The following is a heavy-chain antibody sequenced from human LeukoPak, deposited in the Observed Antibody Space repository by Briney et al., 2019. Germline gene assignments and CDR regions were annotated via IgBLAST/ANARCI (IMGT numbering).Heavy chain of an antibody. D-gene: IGHD3-22*01. CDR1: GGSISSSSYY. CDR2: IYYSGST. J-gene: IGHJ3*02. CDR3: ARKRITMIAVDAFDI. V-gene: IGHV4-39*01. Sequence: PSETLFLTCTVSGGSISSSSYYWGWIRQPPGKGLEWIGSIYYSGSTYYNPSLKSRVTISVDTSKNQFSLKLSSVTAADTAVYYCARKRITMIAVDAFDIWGQGTMVTVSS.